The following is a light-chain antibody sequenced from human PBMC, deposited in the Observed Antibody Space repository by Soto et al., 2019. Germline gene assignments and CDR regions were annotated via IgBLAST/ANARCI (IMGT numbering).Light chain of an antibody. CDR3: AAWDDSLNGYV. V-gene: IGLV1-44*01. CDR1: SSNIGSNT. CDR2: SNN. Sequence: QSVLTQAASASGSPGQRVTISCSGSSSNIGSNTVNWYQQLPGTAPTLLIYSNNQRPSGVPDRFSGSKFGTSASLAISGLQSEDEADYYCAAWDDSLNGYVFGTGTKVTVL. J-gene: IGLJ1*01.